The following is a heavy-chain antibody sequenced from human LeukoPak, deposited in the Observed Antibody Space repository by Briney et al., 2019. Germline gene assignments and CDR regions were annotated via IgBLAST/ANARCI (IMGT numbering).Heavy chain of an antibody. V-gene: IGHV3-30*18. CDR2: ISYDGSNK. CDR3: AKDDGDYVELPVDYFDY. D-gene: IGHD4-17*01. J-gene: IGHJ4*02. CDR1: GFTFSSYG. Sequence: PGGSLRLSCAASGFTFSSYGMHWVRQAPGKGLEWVAVISYDGSNKYYADSVKGQFTISRDNSKNTLYLQMNSLRAEDTAVYYCAKDDGDYVELPVDYFDYWGQGTLVTVSS.